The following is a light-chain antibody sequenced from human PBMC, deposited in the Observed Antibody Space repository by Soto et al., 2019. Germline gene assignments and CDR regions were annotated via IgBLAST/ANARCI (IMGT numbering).Light chain of an antibody. J-gene: IGLJ2*01. CDR2: QDS. CDR3: QAWDSSTAV. CDR1: KLGYKY. V-gene: IGLV3-1*01. Sequence: SYELTQPPSVSVSPGQTASIPCSGDKLGYKYACWYQQKPGQYPVLVIYQDSKRPSGIPERFSGSNSGNTATLTISGTQAMDEADYCCQAWDSSTAVFGGGTKLTVL.